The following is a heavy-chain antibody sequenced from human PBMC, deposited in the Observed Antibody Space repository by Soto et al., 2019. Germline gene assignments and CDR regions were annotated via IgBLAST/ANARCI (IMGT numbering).Heavy chain of an antibody. CDR3: ARDQGYSSGWFAFDI. D-gene: IGHD6-19*01. V-gene: IGHV3-11*01. CDR2: ISSSGSTI. J-gene: IGHJ3*02. CDR1: GFTFSDYY. Sequence: PGGSLRLSCAASGFTFSDYYMSWIRQAPGKGLEWVSYISSSGSTIYYADSVKGRFIISRDNAKNSLYLQMNSLRAEDTAVYYCARDQGYSSGWFAFDIWGQGTMVTVSS.